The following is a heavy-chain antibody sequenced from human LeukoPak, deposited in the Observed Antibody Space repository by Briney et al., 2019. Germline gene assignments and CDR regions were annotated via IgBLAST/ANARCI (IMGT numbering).Heavy chain of an antibody. V-gene: IGHV3-48*02. CDR3: ARDAMEWLRLATFAY. CDR1: GFTFSSYS. D-gene: IGHD5-12*01. CDR2: ISSSSSTI. J-gene: IGHJ4*02. Sequence: GGSLRLSCAASGFTFSSYSMNWVRQAPGKGLEWVSYISSSSSTIYYADSVKGRFTISRDNAKNSLYLQMNSLRDEDTAVYYCARDAMEWLRLATFAYWGQGTLVTVSS.